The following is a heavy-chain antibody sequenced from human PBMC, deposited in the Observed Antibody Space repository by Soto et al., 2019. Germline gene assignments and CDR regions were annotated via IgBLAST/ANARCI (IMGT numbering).Heavy chain of an antibody. CDR2: IYYSGST. CDR1: GGSISSSSYY. CDR3: ARLTYSYGYYYYYGMDV. D-gene: IGHD5-18*01. J-gene: IGHJ6*02. Sequence: TSETLSLTCTVSGGSISSSSYYWGWIRQPPGKGLEWIGSIYYSGSTYYNPSLKSRVTISVDTSKNQFSLKLSSVTAADTAVYYCARLTYSYGYYYYYGMDVWGQGTTVTVSS. V-gene: IGHV4-39*01.